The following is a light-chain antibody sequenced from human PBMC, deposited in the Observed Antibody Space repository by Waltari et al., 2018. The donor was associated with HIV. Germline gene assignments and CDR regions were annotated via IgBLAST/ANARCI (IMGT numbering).Light chain of an antibody. J-gene: IGKJ2*01. V-gene: IGKV3-15*01. CDR2: GAS. CDR1: QSVSSN. CDR3: QQYNNWPPLYT. Sequence: EIVMTQSPANLSVSPGERATLSCRASQSVSSNLAWYQQKPGQAPRLLIYGASTRATGIPARFSVSGSGTEFTLTISSLQSEDFAVYYCQQYNNWPPLYTFGQGTKLEIK.